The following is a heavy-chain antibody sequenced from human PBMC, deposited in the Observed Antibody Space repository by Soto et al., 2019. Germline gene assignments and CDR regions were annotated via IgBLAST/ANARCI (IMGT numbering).Heavy chain of an antibody. CDR1: GFTFSSYA. CDR2: ISYDGCNK. Sequence: GGSLRLSCAASGFTFSSYAMHWVRQAPGKGLEWVAVISYDGCNKYYADSVKGRFTISRDNSKNTLYLQMNSLRAEDTAVYYCARDYIVVVPAASYYYYGMDVWGQGTTVTVSS. J-gene: IGHJ6*02. V-gene: IGHV3-30-3*01. CDR3: ARDYIVVVPAASYYYYGMDV. D-gene: IGHD2-2*01.